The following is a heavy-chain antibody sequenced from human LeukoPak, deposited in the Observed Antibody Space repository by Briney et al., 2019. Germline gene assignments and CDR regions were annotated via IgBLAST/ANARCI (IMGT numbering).Heavy chain of an antibody. Sequence: SVKVSCKAPGCTFSSYAISWVRQAPGQGIEWMGGIIPIFGTANYAQKFQGRVTITTDETTSTAYMELSSLRSEDTAVYYCARGGTSNWFDPWGQGTLVTVSS. CDR1: GCTFSSYA. J-gene: IGHJ5*02. V-gene: IGHV1-69*05. CDR2: IIPIFGTA. D-gene: IGHD1-1*01. CDR3: ARGGTSNWFDP.